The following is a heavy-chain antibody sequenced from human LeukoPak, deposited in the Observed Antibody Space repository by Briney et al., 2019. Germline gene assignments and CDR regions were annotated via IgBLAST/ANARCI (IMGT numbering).Heavy chain of an antibody. CDR1: GGSINNYY. Sequence: LETLSLTCTVSGGSINNYYWSWIRQPPGKGLEWIGEINHSGSTNYNPSLKSRVTISVDTSKNQFSLKLSSVTAADTAVYYCARTNGYEGSFDYWGQGTLVTVSS. V-gene: IGHV4-34*01. D-gene: IGHD2-15*01. CDR3: ARTNGYEGSFDY. CDR2: INHSGST. J-gene: IGHJ4*02.